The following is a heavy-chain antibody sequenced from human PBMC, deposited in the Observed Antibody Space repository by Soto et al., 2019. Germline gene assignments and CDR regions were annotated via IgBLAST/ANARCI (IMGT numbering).Heavy chain of an antibody. J-gene: IGHJ4*02. CDR1: GYTFTGYA. Sequence: QVPVVQSGAEEKKPGASVKVSCTASGYTFTGYAMHWVRQAPGQRLEWMGWINAGNGNTKYSQKFQGRITITRDTSASTAYMELSSLRSEDTAVYYCARAVAVPADFDYWGQGTLVTVSS. V-gene: IGHV1-3*05. D-gene: IGHD6-19*01. CDR3: ARAVAVPADFDY. CDR2: INAGNGNT.